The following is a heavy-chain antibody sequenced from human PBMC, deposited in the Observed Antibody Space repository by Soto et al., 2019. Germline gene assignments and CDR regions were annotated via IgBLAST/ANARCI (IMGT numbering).Heavy chain of an antibody. V-gene: IGHV4-59*01. Sequence: SETLSLTCTVSGGSISGYYWSWIRQPPGKGLEWIGYIYGSGSANYNPSLKNRVTISDDRSKNQFSLRLTPVTAADTAVYYCARDQCSGSCSGGYNWFDPWGQGTLVTVSS. D-gene: IGHD2-15*01. CDR2: IYGSGSA. CDR1: GGSISGYY. J-gene: IGHJ5*02. CDR3: ARDQCSGSCSGGYNWFDP.